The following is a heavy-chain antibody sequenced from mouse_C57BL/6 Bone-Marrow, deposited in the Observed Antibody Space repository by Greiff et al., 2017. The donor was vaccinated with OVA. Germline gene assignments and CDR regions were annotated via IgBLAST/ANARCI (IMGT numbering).Heavy chain of an antibody. J-gene: IGHJ3*01. V-gene: IGHV1-81*01. CDR3: ASFYYGNYEGFAY. CDR2: IYPRSGNT. CDR1: GYTFTSYG. Sequence: QVQLQQSGAELARPGASVKLSCKASGYTFTSYGISWVKQRTGQGLEWIGEIYPRSGNTYYNEKFKGKATLTADKSSSTAYMELRSLTSEDSAVYFCASFYYGNYEGFAYGGQGTLVTVSA. D-gene: IGHD2-1*01.